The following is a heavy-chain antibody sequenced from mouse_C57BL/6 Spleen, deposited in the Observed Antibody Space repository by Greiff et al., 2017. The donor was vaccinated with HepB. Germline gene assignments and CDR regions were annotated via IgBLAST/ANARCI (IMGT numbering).Heavy chain of an antibody. V-gene: IGHV1-82*01. CDR3: AKGGYYGNYGENFDV. CDR1: GYAFSSSW. CDR2: IYPGDGDT. J-gene: IGHJ1*03. D-gene: IGHD2-1*01. Sequence: QVQLQQSGPELVKPGASVEISCKASGYAFSSSWMNWVKQRPGKGLEWIGRIYPGDGDTNYNGKFKGKATLTADKSSSTAYMQLSSLTSEDSAVYFCAKGGYYGNYGENFDVWGTGTTVTVSS.